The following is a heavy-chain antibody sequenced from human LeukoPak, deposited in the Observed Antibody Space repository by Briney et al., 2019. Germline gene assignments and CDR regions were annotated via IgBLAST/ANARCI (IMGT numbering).Heavy chain of an antibody. D-gene: IGHD4-17*01. CDR2: INPSGGST. CDR3: ARGHDYGSFTGRAFDI. Sequence: ASVKVSCKASGYTFTSFYMHWVRQAPGQGLEWMGIINPSGGSTSYAQKFQGRVTMTRDTSTSTVYMELSSLRSEDTAVYYCARGHDYGSFTGRAFDIWGQGTMVTVSS. J-gene: IGHJ3*02. V-gene: IGHV1-46*01. CDR1: GYTFTSFY.